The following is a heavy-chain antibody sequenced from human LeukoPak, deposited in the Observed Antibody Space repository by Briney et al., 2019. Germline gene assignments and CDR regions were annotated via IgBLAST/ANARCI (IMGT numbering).Heavy chain of an antibody. Sequence: PSETLSLTCTVSGGSISSYYWSWIRQPPGKGLEWIGYIYYSGSTNYNPSLKSRVTISVDTSKNQFSLKLSSVTAADTAAYYCARHEDDIVVVVAAGGAFDIWGQGTMVTVSS. J-gene: IGHJ3*02. V-gene: IGHV4-59*08. CDR3: ARHEDDIVVVVAAGGAFDI. D-gene: IGHD2-15*01. CDR2: IYYSGST. CDR1: GGSISSYY.